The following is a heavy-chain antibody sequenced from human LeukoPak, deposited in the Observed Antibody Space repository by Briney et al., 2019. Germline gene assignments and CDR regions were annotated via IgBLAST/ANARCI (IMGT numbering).Heavy chain of an antibody. V-gene: IGHV3-23*01. Sequence: GGSLRLSCAASGFTFSSYAMSWVRQAPGKGLEWVSAISGSGGSTYYADSVKGRFTISRDNSKDTLYLQMNSLRAEDTAVYYCAKLEWELLSVFDYWGQGTLVTVSS. J-gene: IGHJ4*02. CDR3: AKLEWELLSVFDY. CDR2: ISGSGGST. CDR1: GFTFSSYA. D-gene: IGHD1-26*01.